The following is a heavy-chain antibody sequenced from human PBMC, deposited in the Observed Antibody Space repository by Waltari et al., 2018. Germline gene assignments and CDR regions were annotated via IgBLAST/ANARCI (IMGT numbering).Heavy chain of an antibody. Sequence: QVQLQESGPGLVKPSETLSLTCTVSGGSISSYYWSWIRQPAGKGLEWIGRIYTSGSTTYNPALKSRVTMSVDTSKNQFSLKLSSVTAADTAVYYCARLVQGDFWSGYPTYYFDYWGQGTLVTVSS. CDR1: GGSISSYY. CDR2: IYTSGST. V-gene: IGHV4-4*07. J-gene: IGHJ4*02. CDR3: ARLVQGDFWSGYPTYYFDY. D-gene: IGHD3-3*01.